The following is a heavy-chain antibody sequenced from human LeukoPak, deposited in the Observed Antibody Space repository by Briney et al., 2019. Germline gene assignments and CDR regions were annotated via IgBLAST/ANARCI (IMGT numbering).Heavy chain of an antibody. CDR2: IWYDGSNK. J-gene: IGHJ5*02. V-gene: IGHV3-33*06. CDR3: AKDTVPAATGWFDP. D-gene: IGHD2-2*01. CDR1: GFTFSSYG. Sequence: GGSLRLSXAASGFTFSSYGMHWVRQAPGKGLEWVAVIWYDGSNKYYADSVKGRFTISRDNSKNTLYLQMNSLRAEDTAVYYCAKDTVPAATGWFDPWGQGTLVTVSS.